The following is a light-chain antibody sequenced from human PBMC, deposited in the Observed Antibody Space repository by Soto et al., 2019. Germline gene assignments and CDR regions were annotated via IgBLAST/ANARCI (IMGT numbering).Light chain of an antibody. CDR1: QSVSSSY. J-gene: IGKJ4*01. Sequence: EIVLTQSPGTLSLSPGERATLSCRASQSVSSSYLAWYQQKPGQAPRLLIYGASSRATGIPDRFSGSGYGTDFTLTISRLEPEAFAVYYCQQYGSSLLTFGGGTKVEIK. V-gene: IGKV3-20*01. CDR3: QQYGSSLLT. CDR2: GAS.